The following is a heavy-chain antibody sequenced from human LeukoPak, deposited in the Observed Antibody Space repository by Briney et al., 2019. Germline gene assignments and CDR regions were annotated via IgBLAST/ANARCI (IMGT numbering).Heavy chain of an antibody. CDR1: GGSFSGYY. CDR2: INHSGST. D-gene: IGHD3-3*01. J-gene: IGHJ6*03. V-gene: IGHV4-34*01. CDR3: ARIRGAGADYYYYHMDV. Sequence: KPSETLSLTCAVYGGSFSGYYWSWIRQPPGKGLEWIGEINHSGSTNYNPSLKSRVTISVDTSKNQFSLKLSSVTAADTAMFYCARIRGAGADYYYYHMDVWGRGTTVTVSS.